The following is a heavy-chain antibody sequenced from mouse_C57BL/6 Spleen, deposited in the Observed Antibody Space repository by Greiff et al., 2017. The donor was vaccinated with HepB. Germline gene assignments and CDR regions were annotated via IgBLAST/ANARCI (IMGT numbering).Heavy chain of an antibody. Sequence: QVHVKQPGAELVKPGASVKMSCKASGYTFTSYWITWVKQRPGQGLEWVGDIYPGSGSTNYNEKFKSKATLTVDTSSSTAYMQLSSLTSEDSAVYYCAREGDSSGYFAYWGQGTLVTVSA. CDR3: AREGDSSGYFAY. J-gene: IGHJ3*01. V-gene: IGHV1-55*01. CDR1: GYTFTSYW. CDR2: IYPGSGST. D-gene: IGHD3-2*02.